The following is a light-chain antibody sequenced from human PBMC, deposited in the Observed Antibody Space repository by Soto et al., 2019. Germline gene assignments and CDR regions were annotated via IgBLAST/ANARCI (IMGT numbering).Light chain of an antibody. J-gene: IGKJ1*01. CDR1: QSLLHSNGYNY. CDR3: LQDINYPWT. V-gene: IGKV2-28*01. CDR2: GAS. Sequence: DIVMTQSPLSLPVTPGEPASISCRSSQSLLHSNGYNYLDWYLQKPGKPPKVLIYGASNLQSGVPPRFSGSGSGTDFTLAISSLQPEDSATYYCLQDINYPWTFGQGTKVDIK.